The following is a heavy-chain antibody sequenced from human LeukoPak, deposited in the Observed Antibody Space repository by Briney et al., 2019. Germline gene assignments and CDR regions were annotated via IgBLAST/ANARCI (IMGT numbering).Heavy chain of an antibody. V-gene: IGHV3-74*01. Sequence: GGSLRLSCAASGFTFSSYWMHWVRQPPGKGPVWVSRINSDGTTTSYADSVKGRFTVSRDNAKNTLYLQMNSPRAEDTAVYYCARVGSGGNCNWGQGTLVTVSS. D-gene: IGHD2-15*01. CDR2: INSDGTTT. J-gene: IGHJ4*02. CDR1: GFTFSSYW. CDR3: ARVGSGGNCN.